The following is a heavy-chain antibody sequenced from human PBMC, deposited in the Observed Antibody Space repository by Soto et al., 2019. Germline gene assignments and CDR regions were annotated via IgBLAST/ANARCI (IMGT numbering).Heavy chain of an antibody. V-gene: IGHV1-18*01. CDR1: GYTFTSYG. CDR2: ISAYNGNT. D-gene: IGHD4-4*01. CDR3: AREEDSRYYYYGMDV. J-gene: IGHJ6*02. Sequence: QVQLVQSGAEVKKPGASVKVSCKASGYTFTSYGISWVRQAPGQGLEWMGWISAYNGNTNYAQKLQGRVTMTTDTSTSTAYMELRSRRSDDTAVYYCAREEDSRYYYYGMDVWGQGTTVTVSS.